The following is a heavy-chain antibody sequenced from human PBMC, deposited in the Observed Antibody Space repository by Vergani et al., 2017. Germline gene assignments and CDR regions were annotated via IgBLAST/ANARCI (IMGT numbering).Heavy chain of an antibody. Sequence: VQLVQSGAEVKKPGSSVKVSCKASGGTFSSYAMSWVRQAPGKGLEWVSAISSSGGNTNYGDSVKGRFSISRDNSKNTVYLQMNSLRADDPAIYYCGNRALEYYDYWGQGTQVTVSS. D-gene: IGHD3-3*01. CDR1: GGTFSSYA. CDR3: GNRALEYYDY. CDR2: ISSSGGNT. V-gene: IGHV3-23*04. J-gene: IGHJ4*02.